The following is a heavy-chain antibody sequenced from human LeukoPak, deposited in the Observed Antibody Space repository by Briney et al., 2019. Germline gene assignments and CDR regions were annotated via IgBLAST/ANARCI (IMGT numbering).Heavy chain of an antibody. CDR1: GDSVSSYY. V-gene: IGHV4-59*02. CDR3: ARSVRNWFDP. Sequence: SETLSLTCTVFGDSVSSYYWSWIRRPPGKGLEWIGYIYYSGSTNYNPSLKSRVTISIDTSKNQFSLSLTSVTAADTAVYYCARSVRNWFDPWGQGTLVTVFS. CDR2: IYYSGST. J-gene: IGHJ5*02. D-gene: IGHD5/OR15-5a*01.